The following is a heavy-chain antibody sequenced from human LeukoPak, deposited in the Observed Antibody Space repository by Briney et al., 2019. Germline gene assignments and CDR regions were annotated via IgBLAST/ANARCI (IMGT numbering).Heavy chain of an antibody. CDR3: ARGSGHDSSGYLVDY. CDR1: GGTFSSCS. CDR2: IIPIFGIA. V-gene: IGHV1-69*02. Sequence: SVKVSCKASGGTFSSCSITWLRQAPGQGLEWMGRIIPIFGIANYAQKFQSRVTIIADKSTSTAYMELSSLRSEDTAVYYCARGSGHDSSGYLVDYWGQGTLVTVSS. D-gene: IGHD3-22*01. J-gene: IGHJ4*02.